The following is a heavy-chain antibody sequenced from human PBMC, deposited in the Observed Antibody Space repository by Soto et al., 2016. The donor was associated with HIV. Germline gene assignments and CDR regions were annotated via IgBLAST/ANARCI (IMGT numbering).Heavy chain of an antibody. CDR3: TRLLWSHIRTYGMDV. CDR1: GFTFSGSA. D-gene: IGHD2-21*01. Sequence: EVQLVESGGGLVQPGGSLKLSCAASGFTFSGSAMHWVRQASGKGLEWVGRIRSKANNYATAYAASVKGRFTFSRDDSKNTAYLQMNSLKIEDTAVYYCTRLLWSHIRTYGMDVWGQGTYGHRL. CDR2: IRSKANNYAT. J-gene: IGHJ6*02. V-gene: IGHV3-73*01.